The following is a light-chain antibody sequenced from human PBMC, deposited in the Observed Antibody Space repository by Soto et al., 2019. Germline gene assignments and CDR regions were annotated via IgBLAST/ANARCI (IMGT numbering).Light chain of an antibody. V-gene: IGKV3-15*01. CDR3: QQFHNWPLT. CDR1: QSVSSN. Sequence: EIVITQSPATLSVSPGERATLSCRASQSVSSNLAWYQQKPGQAPRLLIYGASTRATGIPARFSGSGSEAEFTLTISSLQSEDSAVYYCQQFHNWPLTFGGGTKVDIK. J-gene: IGKJ4*01. CDR2: GAS.